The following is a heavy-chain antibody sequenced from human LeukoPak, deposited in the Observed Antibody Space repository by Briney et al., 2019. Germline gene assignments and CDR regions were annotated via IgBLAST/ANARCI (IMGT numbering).Heavy chain of an antibody. CDR2: IYYSGST. CDR1: GGSIGSYY. D-gene: IGHD2-21*02. CDR3: ARGDLYYYYYMDV. V-gene: IGHV4-39*01. J-gene: IGHJ6*03. Sequence: PSETLSLTCTVSGGSIGSYYWGWIRRPPGKGLEGRGSIYYSGSTYYNPSLKSRVTISVDTSKNQFSLKLSSVTAADTAVYYCARGDLYYYYYMDVWGKGTTVTVSS.